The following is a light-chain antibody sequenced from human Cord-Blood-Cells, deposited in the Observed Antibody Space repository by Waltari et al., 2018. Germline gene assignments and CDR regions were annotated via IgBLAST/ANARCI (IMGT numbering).Light chain of an antibody. CDR2: GAS. CDR1: QSGSSN. CDR3: QHYNNWPPIT. V-gene: IGKV3-15*01. Sequence: EIVLTQSPATLSVSPGDRATLHYRASQSGSSNSAWYLQKPGQAPRLLIYGASTRATGIPARFSGSGSGTEFTLTISSLQSEDFAVYYCQHYNNWPPITFGQETRLEIK. J-gene: IGKJ5*01.